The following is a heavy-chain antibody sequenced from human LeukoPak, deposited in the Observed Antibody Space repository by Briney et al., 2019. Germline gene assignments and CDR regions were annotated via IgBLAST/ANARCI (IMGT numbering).Heavy chain of an antibody. Sequence: GGSLRPSCAASGFTFSSYGMHWVRQAPGKGLEWVAFIRYDGSNKYYADSVKGRFTISRDNSKNTLYLQMNSLRAEDTAVYYCAKDLWFGELLSPNMDVWGKGTTVTVSS. CDR3: AKDLWFGELLSPNMDV. D-gene: IGHD3-10*01. CDR1: GFTFSSYG. V-gene: IGHV3-30*02. CDR2: IRYDGSNK. J-gene: IGHJ6*03.